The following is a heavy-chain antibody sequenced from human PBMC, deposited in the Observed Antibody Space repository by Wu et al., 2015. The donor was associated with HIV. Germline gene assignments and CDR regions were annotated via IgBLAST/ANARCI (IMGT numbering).Heavy chain of an antibody. CDR3: ATITGGYYYMDV. Sequence: QVQLQQWGAGLLKTSETLSLTCAVYGGPFSDYYWGWIRQSPGKGLEWVGEINHSGSTNYNPSLKSRVTISVDTSKNQFSLKLNSVTAADTAIYYCATITGGYYYMDVWGKGTTVIVSS. D-gene: IGHD1-20*01. CDR2: INHSGST. J-gene: IGHJ6*03. CDR1: GGPFSDYY. V-gene: IGHV4-34*01.